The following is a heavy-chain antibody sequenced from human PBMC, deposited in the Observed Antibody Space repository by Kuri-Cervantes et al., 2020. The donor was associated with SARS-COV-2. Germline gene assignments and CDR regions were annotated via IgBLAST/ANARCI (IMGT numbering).Heavy chain of an antibody. CDR1: GFTFSRYA. Sequence: GGSLRLSCAASGFTFSRYAMHWVRQAPGKGLEWVAVISYDGSNKDYTASGKGRFTISRDNSQNTLYLQMKSLRPEDTALYYCARDRVGVHDSWGQGTLVTVSS. CDR2: ISYDGSNK. D-gene: IGHD2-21*01. V-gene: IGHV3-30-3*01. J-gene: IGHJ4*02. CDR3: ARDRVGVHDS.